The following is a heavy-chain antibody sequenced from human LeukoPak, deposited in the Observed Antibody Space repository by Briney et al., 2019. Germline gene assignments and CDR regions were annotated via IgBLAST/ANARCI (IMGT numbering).Heavy chain of an antibody. CDR3: AKDKDQLLIPHCFDP. Sequence: GGSLRLSCAASGFTFSSYAMSWVRQAPGKGLEWVSAISGSGGSTYYADSVKGRFTISRDNSKNTLYLQMNSLRAEDTAVYYCAKDKDQLLIPHCFDPWGQGTLVTVSS. D-gene: IGHD2-2*01. J-gene: IGHJ5*02. V-gene: IGHV3-23*01. CDR2: ISGSGGST. CDR1: GFTFSSYA.